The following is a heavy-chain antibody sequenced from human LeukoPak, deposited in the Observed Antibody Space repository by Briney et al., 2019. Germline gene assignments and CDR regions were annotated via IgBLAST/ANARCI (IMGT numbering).Heavy chain of an antibody. Sequence: SETLSLTCTVSGASISSGSYYWSWIRQPAGKGLEWIGRIYSSENTNYNPSLKSRVTISVDTSKNQFSLELNSVTAADTAVYYCARSLITPTNWFDPWGQGTLVTVS. CDR1: GASISSGSYY. J-gene: IGHJ5*02. CDR3: ARSLITPTNWFDP. V-gene: IGHV4-61*02. D-gene: IGHD2-15*01. CDR2: IYSSENT.